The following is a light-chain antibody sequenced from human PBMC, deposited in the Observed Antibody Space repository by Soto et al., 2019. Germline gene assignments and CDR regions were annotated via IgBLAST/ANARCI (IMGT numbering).Light chain of an antibody. CDR2: DVS. J-gene: IGLJ3*02. CDR3: SSYTSSSLWV. CDR1: SSDVGGYNY. Sequence: QSALTQPASVSGSPGQSITISCTGTSSDVGGYNYVSWYQQHPGKAPKLMIYDVSNRPSGVSNRFSGSKSGNTASLTISGLQAEDAADYYCSSYTSSSLWVFGGGTKLTVL. V-gene: IGLV2-14*01.